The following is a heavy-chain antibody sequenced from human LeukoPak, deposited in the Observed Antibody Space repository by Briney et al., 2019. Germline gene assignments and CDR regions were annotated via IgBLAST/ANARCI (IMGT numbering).Heavy chain of an antibody. D-gene: IGHD2-2*02. J-gene: IGHJ6*03. CDR3: AKGYCSSTSCYNYYYMDA. CDR1: GFTFSSYG. Sequence: PGGSLRLSCAASGFTFSSYGMHWVRQAPGKGLEWVAFIRYDGSNKYYADSVKGRFTISRDNSKNTLYLQMNSLRAEDTAVYYCAKGYCSSTSCYNYYYMDAWGKGTTVTVSS. CDR2: IRYDGSNK. V-gene: IGHV3-30*02.